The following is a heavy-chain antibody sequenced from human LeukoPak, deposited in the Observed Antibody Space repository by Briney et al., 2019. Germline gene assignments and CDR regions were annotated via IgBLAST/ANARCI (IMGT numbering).Heavy chain of an antibody. CDR2: IIPIFGTA. J-gene: IGHJ4*02. V-gene: IGHV1-69*05. CDR1: GGTFSSYA. D-gene: IGHD2-2*01. Sequence: SVKVSCKASGGTFSSYAISWVRQAPGQGLEWMGRIIPIFGTANYAQKFQGRVTITTDESTSTVYMELSSLRSEDTAVYYCARDGRSTYVDYWGQGTLVTVSS. CDR3: ARDGRSTYVDY.